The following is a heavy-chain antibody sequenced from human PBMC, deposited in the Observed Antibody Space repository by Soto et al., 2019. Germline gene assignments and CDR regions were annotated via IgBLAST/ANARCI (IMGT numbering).Heavy chain of an antibody. CDR1: GYTFTSYG. CDR2: ISAYNGNT. D-gene: IGHD3-16*02. V-gene: IGHV1-18*01. CDR3: ARDEYDYVWGSYRHPVDY. Sequence: ASVKVSCKASGYTFTSYGISWVRQAPGQGLEWMGWISAYNGNTNYAQKLQGRVTMTTDTSTSTAYMELRSLGSDDTAVYYCARDEYDYVWGSYRHPVDYWGQGTLVTVSS. J-gene: IGHJ4*02.